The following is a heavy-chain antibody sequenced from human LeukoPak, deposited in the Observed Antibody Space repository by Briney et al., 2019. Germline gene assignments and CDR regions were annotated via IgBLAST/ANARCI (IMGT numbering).Heavy chain of an antibody. CDR1: GGSISSGGYY. D-gene: IGHD3-10*01. CDR2: IYYSGST. J-gene: IGHJ5*02. CDR3: ARGRVRGVIPPVWFDP. V-gene: IGHV4-31*03. Sequence: SQTLSLTCTVSGGSISSGGYYWSWIRQHPGKGLEWIGYIYYSGSTYYNPSLKSRVTISVDRSKNQFSLKLSSVTAADTAVYYCARGRVRGVIPPVWFDPWGQGTLVTVSS.